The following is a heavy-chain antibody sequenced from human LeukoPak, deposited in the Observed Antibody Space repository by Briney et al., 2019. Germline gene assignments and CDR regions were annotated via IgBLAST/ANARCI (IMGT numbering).Heavy chain of an antibody. D-gene: IGHD3-10*01. CDR3: VKGFGVIPGY. V-gene: IGHV3-64D*06. CDR2: LGSSGGAT. CDR1: GFTFSDSG. Sequence: PGGSLRLSCSASGFTFSDSGMHWVRQAPGKGLEYVSSLGSSGGATYYEDSVKARFTISRDNSKNTLYLQMSSLRAEDTAVYYCVKGFGVIPGYWGQGTLVTVSS. J-gene: IGHJ4*02.